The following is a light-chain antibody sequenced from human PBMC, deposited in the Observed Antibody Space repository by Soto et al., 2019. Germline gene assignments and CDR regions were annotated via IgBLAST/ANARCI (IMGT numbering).Light chain of an antibody. CDR2: AAS. J-gene: IGKJ1*01. Sequence: DVQMTQSPSSLSASVVDRFTITFLASQSISSYLNLYQQKPGKAPKLLIYAASGLHSGVPSRFSGSGSGTDFTLTISSLQPEDFATYYCQQSYVTPWTFGQGTKVDI. CDR3: QQSYVTPWT. CDR1: QSISSY. V-gene: IGKV1-39*01.